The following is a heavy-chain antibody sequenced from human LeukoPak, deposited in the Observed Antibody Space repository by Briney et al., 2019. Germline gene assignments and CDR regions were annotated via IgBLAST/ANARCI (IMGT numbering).Heavy chain of an antibody. CDR3: TVSSTSWNAFDI. V-gene: IGHV3-15*01. J-gene: IGHJ3*02. CDR2: IKSKTDGGTT. Sequence: GGSLRLSCAASGFTFSNAWMSWVRQAPGKGLEWVGRIKSKTDGGTTDYAAPVKGRFTISRDDSKNTLYLQMNSLKTEDTAVYYCTVSSTSWNAFDIWGQGTMVTVSS. CDR1: GFTFSNAW. D-gene: IGHD2-2*01.